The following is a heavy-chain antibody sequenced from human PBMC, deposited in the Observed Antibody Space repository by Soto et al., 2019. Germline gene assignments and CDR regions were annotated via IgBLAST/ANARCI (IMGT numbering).Heavy chain of an antibody. D-gene: IGHD3-16*01. CDR2: IHSGGSS. CDR3: ARKPRLEAAEFDY. J-gene: IGHJ4*02. CDR1: DYSISSDSNL. Sequence: QVQLQESGPRLVKPSDTLSLTCTVSDYSISSDSNLWGWIRQPPGKGLEWIGYIHSGGSSYYNPSLKIRLIMSVDTAKNQFSLKLTSVTAVDTAEYYCARKPRLEAAEFDYWGQGVLVTVSS. V-gene: IGHV4-28*01.